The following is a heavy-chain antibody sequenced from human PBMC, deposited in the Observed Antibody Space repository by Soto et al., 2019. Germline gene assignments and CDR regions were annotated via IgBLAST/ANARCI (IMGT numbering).Heavy chain of an antibody. CDR2: INPSGGST. CDR3: ARDYRVGATLGMHYYYGMDV. J-gene: IGHJ6*02. Sequence: VKVSCKASGYTFTSYYMHWARQAPGQGLEWMGIINPSGGSTSYAQKFQGRVTMTRDTSTSTVYMELSSLRSEDTAVYYCARDYRVGATLGMHYYYGMDVWGQGTTVTVSS. V-gene: IGHV1-46*01. CDR1: GYTFTSYY. D-gene: IGHD1-26*01.